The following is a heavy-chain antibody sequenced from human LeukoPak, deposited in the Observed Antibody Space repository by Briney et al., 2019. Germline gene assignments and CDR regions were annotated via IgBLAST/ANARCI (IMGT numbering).Heavy chain of an antibody. CDR3: ARDLFDGSGYYSLGY. CDR1: GYTFIGYY. V-gene: IGHV1-2*02. Sequence: ASVKVSCKASGYTFIGYYMHWVRQAPGQGLEWMGWINPNSGGTNFAQKFQARVTMSRDTSISTAYIELSRLRSDHTAVYYCARDLFDGSGYYSLGYWGQGTLVTVSS. CDR2: INPNSGGT. D-gene: IGHD3-22*01. J-gene: IGHJ4*02.